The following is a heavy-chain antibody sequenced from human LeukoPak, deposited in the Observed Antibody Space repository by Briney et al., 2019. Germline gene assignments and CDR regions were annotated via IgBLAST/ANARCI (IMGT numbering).Heavy chain of an antibody. D-gene: IGHD2-15*01. V-gene: IGHV3-48*04. CDR2: ITSSSSTI. CDR3: ARDRRSGIAFDGFDI. CDR1: GFTFSNFA. J-gene: IGHJ3*02. Sequence: GGSLRLSCAASGFTFSNFAMTWVRQAPGKGLEEVSYITSSSSTIYYADSVRGRITTSRDNAKNSLYLQMNSLRAEDTAVYYCARDRRSGIAFDGFDIWGQGTMVTVSS.